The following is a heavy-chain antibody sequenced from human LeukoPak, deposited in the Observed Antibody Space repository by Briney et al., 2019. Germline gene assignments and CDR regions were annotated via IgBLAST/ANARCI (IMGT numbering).Heavy chain of an antibody. CDR2: ISSSGSTI. Sequence: PGGSLRLSCAASGFTFSTYGMNWVRQAPGKGLEWVSYISSSGSTIYYADSVKGRFTISRDNAKNSLYLQMNSLRAEDTAVYYCARDSLTMIVGRQKRGLDYWGQGTLVTVSS. D-gene: IGHD3-22*01. CDR3: ARDSLTMIVGRQKRGLDY. CDR1: GFTFSTYG. V-gene: IGHV3-48*04. J-gene: IGHJ4*02.